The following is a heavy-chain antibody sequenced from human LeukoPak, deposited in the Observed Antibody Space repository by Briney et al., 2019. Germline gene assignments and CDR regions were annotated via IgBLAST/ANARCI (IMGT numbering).Heavy chain of an antibody. CDR2: INTAGGT. CDR1: GFTFRTYD. Sequence: GGSLRLSCAAPGFTFRTYDMHWVRQVKGEGLEWVSAINTAGGTYYPGSVKGRFTISTETTTNSLYLQMNSPRATDTAVCYCIRDSNYYDSSTSPGYFNLGGRGTLVTVS. V-gene: IGHV3-13*04. D-gene: IGHD3-22*01. CDR3: IRDSNYYDSSTSPGYFNL. J-gene: IGHJ2*01.